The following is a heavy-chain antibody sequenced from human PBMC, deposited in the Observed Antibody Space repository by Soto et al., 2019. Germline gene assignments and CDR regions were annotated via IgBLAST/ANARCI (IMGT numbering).Heavy chain of an antibody. Sequence: GASVKVSCKASGYTFTSYGISWVRQAPGQGLEWMGWISAYNGNTNYAQKLQGRVTMTTDTSTSTAYMELRSLRSDDTAVYYCARGDSSSFVQGGWQDWFDPWGQGTLVTVSS. D-gene: IGHD6-6*01. CDR3: ARGDSSSFVQGGWQDWFDP. J-gene: IGHJ5*02. CDR1: GYTFTSYG. CDR2: ISAYNGNT. V-gene: IGHV1-18*01.